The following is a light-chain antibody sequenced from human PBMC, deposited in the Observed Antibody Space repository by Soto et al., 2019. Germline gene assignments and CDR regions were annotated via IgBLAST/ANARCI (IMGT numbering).Light chain of an antibody. V-gene: IGKV4-1*01. CDR3: QQYYSTPYT. CDR1: QSVFYSSNNKNY. CDR2: GAS. Sequence: DIVMTQSPDSLAVSLGERATINCKSSQSVFYSSNNKNYLAWYQQKPGQPPKLLIYGASTRESGVPDRLSGSGSGADFTLTISSLQAEDVAVYYCQQYYSTPYTFGQGTKLEIK. J-gene: IGKJ2*01.